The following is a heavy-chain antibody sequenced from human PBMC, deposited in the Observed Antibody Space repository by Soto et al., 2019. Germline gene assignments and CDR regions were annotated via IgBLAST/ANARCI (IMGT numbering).Heavy chain of an antibody. CDR3: ARRGGSGSDYYDKYCIGP. CDR1: GYSFSKYW. D-gene: IGHD1-26*01. J-gene: IGHJ6*02. Sequence: EYLKIACKCFGYSFSKYWIGWVCQMPGNGVECMGIIYPGDSDIRYSPSFQGQVTISADTSISTAYLQWSSLKASDTAIYYCARRGGSGSDYYDKYCIGPWGQGTTVTVSS. V-gene: IGHV5-51*01. CDR2: IYPGDSDI.